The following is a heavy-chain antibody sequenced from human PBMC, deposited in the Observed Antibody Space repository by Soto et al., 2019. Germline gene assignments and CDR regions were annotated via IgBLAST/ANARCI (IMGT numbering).Heavy chain of an antibody. CDR3: STSVYCSTTRCYYYSGLDV. CDR2: IIPIFGTE. Sequence: QVQLVQSGAEVKKPGSSVKVSCKVSGGTFSSHSINWVRQAPGQGPEWMGGIIPIFGTENYAQKFQGRVTITTDESTSTAYMELSSLTSEDTALYYCSTSVYCSTTRCYYYSGLDVWGQGNTVIVSS. CDR1: GGTFSSHS. V-gene: IGHV1-69*01. J-gene: IGHJ6*01. D-gene: IGHD2-2*01.